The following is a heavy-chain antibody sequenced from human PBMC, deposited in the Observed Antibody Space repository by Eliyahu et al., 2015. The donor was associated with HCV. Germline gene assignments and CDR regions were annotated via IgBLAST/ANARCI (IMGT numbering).Heavy chain of an antibody. D-gene: IGHD2-15*01. V-gene: IGHV4-34*01. Sequence: QVQLQQWGAGLLKPSETLSLTCAVYGGSFSGYYWXWIRQPPGKGLEWIGEINHSGSTNYNPSLKSRVTISVDTSKNQFSLKLSSVTAADTAVYYCARGPSPRSMVSVVVAARFGYFDYWGQGTLVTVSS. J-gene: IGHJ4*02. CDR3: ARGPSPRSMVSVVVAARFGYFDY. CDR2: INHSGST. CDR1: GGSFSGYY.